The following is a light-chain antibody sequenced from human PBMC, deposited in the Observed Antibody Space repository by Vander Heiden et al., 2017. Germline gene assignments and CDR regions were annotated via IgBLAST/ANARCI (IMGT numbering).Light chain of an antibody. J-gene: IGKJ5*01. CDR1: QSVSSY. V-gene: IGKV3-11*01. CDR3: QQRSNRPPIT. CDR2: DAS. Sequence: EIVLTQSPATLSLSPGERATLSCRASQSVSSYLAWYQQKPGKAPRLLIYDASNRATGIPARFSGSGSGTDFTLTISSLEPEDFAVYYCQQRSNRPPITFGQGTRLEIK.